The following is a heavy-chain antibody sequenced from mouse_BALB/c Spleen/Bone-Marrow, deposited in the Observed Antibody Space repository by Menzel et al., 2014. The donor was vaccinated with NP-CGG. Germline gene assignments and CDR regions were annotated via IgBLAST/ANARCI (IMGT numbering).Heavy chain of an antibody. CDR3: AKGEYGKRYYVMDY. CDR2: IWGDGST. J-gene: IGHJ4*01. CDR1: GFSLTSYG. V-gene: IGHV2-3*01. Sequence: QVQLQQPGPGLVAPSQSLSITCTVSGFSLTSYGISWVRQPPGKGLEWLGVIWGDGSTNYHSALISRLSISKDNSKSQVFLKLNSLQTDDTATYQCAKGEYGKRYYVMDYWGQGTSVTVSS. D-gene: IGHD2-10*02.